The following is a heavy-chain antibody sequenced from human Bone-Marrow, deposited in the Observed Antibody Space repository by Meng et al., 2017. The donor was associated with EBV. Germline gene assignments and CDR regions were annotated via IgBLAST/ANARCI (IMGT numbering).Heavy chain of an antibody. J-gene: IGHJ4*02. CDR1: GFTFSNYS. Sequence: EVQLVESGGGLVKPGGSLRLSCAASGFTFSNYSMNWVRQAPGKGLDWVSSISSSSDYIFYADSLRGRFTISRDNAKNSLYLQMNSLRAEDTAMYYCTRTSLKSWGQGTLVTVSA. CDR2: ISSSSDYI. CDR3: TRTSLKS. V-gene: IGHV3-21*01. D-gene: IGHD4/OR15-4a*01.